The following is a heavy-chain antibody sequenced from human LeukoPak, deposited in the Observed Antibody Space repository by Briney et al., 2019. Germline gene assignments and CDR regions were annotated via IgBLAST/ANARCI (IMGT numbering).Heavy chain of an antibody. V-gene: IGHV3-9*03. J-gene: IGHJ3*02. Sequence: PGGSLRLSCAASGFTFDDYAMHWVRQAPGKGLEWVSGISWNSGSIGYADSVKGRFTISRDNAKNSLYLQMNSLRAEDMALYYCANADVPAAFFSAFDIWGQGTMVTVSS. D-gene: IGHD2-2*01. CDR2: ISWNSGSI. CDR3: ANADVPAAFFSAFDI. CDR1: GFTFDDYA.